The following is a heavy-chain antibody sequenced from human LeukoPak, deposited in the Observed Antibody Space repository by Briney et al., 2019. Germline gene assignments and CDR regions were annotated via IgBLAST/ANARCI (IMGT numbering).Heavy chain of an antibody. CDR2: IVRNGGGT. CDR1: GFTLDDYD. V-gene: IGHV3-20*04. J-gene: IGHJ4*02. Sequence: GGSLTLSCVASGFTLDDYDRSWVRHVPGEGLEWVSGIVRNGGGTGYADSVKGRFTISRDNDENPLYLQMNSLRADDTALYYCVRGFRGGPFDYWGQGTLVTVSS. D-gene: IGHD3-10*01. CDR3: VRGFRGGPFDY.